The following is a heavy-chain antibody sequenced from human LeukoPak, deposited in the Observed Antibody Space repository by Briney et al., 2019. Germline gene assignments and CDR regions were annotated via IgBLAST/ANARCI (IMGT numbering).Heavy chain of an antibody. D-gene: IGHD6-13*01. V-gene: IGHV4-59*08. CDR1: GGSISSYY. CDR2: IYYSGST. Sequence: SETLSLTCTVSGGSISSYYWSWIRQPPGKGLEWIGYIYYSGSTSYNPSLKSRVTISVDTSKNQFSLKLSSVTAADTAVYYCARHSGWYSSSWYFDYWGQGTLVTVSS. J-gene: IGHJ4*02. CDR3: ARHSGWYSSSWYFDY.